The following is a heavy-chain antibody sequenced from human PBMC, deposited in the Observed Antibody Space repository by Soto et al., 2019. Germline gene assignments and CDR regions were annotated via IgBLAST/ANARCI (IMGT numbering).Heavy chain of an antibody. CDR1: GGSINSADYY. CDR2: IYFSGST. D-gene: IGHD5-12*01. CDR3: ARAIVVTIGGMDV. Sequence: SETLSLTCTVSGGSINSADYYWSWVRQPPGKGLEWIGYIYFSGSTYFNPSLKSRVTISKDSSKNQFSLRLSSVTAADTAVYYCARAIVVTIGGMDVWGQGTTVTVSS. V-gene: IGHV4-30-4*01. J-gene: IGHJ6*02.